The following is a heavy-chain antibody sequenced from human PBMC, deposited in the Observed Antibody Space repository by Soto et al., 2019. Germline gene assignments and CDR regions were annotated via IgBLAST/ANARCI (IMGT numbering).Heavy chain of an antibody. CDR2: IYYSGST. CDR3: ARGTKILTGDDKEFATGRNDYYYYYGMDV. V-gene: IGHV4-31*02. Sequence: SETLSLTWTVSCGSISSGGYYWSWIRQHPGKGLEWIGYIYYSGSTYYNPSLKSRVTISVDTSKNQFSLKLSSVTAADTAVCHCARGTKILTGDDKEFATGRNDYYYYYGMDVWGQGTTVTV. D-gene: IGHD3-9*01. J-gene: IGHJ6*01. CDR1: CGSISSGGYY.